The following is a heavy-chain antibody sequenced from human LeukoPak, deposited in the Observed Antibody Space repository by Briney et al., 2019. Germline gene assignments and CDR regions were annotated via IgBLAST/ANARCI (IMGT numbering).Heavy chain of an antibody. V-gene: IGHV1-18*01. D-gene: IGHD3-9*01. Sequence: GASVKVSCKASGYTFTSYGISWVRQAPGQGLEWMEWISAYNGNTNYAQKLQGRVTMTTDTSTSTAYMELRSLRSDDTAVYYCASDPRNGGYFDPNYMDVWGKGTTVTISS. J-gene: IGHJ6*03. CDR2: ISAYNGNT. CDR1: GYTFTSYG. CDR3: ASDPRNGGYFDPNYMDV.